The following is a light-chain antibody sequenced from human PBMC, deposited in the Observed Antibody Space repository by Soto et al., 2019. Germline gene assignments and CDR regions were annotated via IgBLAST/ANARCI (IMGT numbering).Light chain of an antibody. V-gene: IGKV1-39*01. Sequence: DIQMTQSPSSLSASVGDRVTITCRASQSISNYLSWYQQKPGKAPKLLIYGATSLKSGVPSRFSGSGSGTDFTLTITSLQPEDYATYYCHQTYRIPVTFGGGTKVEIK. J-gene: IGKJ4*01. CDR1: QSISNY. CDR2: GAT. CDR3: HQTYRIPVT.